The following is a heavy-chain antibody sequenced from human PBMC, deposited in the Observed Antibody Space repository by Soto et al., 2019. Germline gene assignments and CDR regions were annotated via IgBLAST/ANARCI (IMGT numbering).Heavy chain of an antibody. CDR1: GGSFSGYY. CDR3: ARGDGRYFDY. CDR2: INHSGST. J-gene: IGHJ4*02. V-gene: IGHV4-34*01. Sequence: SETLSLTCAVYGGSFSGYYWSWIRQPPGKGLEWIGEINHSGSTNYNPSLKSRVTISVDTSKNQFSLKLSSVTAADTAVYFCARGDGRYFDYWGQGTLVTVSS.